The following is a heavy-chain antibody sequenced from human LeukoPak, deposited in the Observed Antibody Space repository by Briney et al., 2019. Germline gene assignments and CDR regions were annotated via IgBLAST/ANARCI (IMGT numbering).Heavy chain of an antibody. CDR2: ISTCSGAT. J-gene: IGHJ4*02. V-gene: IGHV1-18*01. Sequence: ASVKVSCKASGYTFTTYGISWVRQAPGQGLEWMGWISTCSGATNYVQNLQGRVTMTTDTSTTTAYMELRSLRADDTAVYYCARVSSSSWYAAIDYWGQGTLVTVSS. CDR3: ARVSSSSWYAAIDY. CDR1: GYTFTTYG. D-gene: IGHD6-13*01.